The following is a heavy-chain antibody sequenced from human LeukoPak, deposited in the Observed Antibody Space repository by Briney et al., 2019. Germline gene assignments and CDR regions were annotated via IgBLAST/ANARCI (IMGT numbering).Heavy chain of an antibody. D-gene: IGHD5-18*01. CDR2: MYYSGST. J-gene: IGHJ4*02. CDR1: GESISGFY. V-gene: IGHV4-59*08. CDR3: ARTSGYSYETDY. Sequence: SETLSLTCTVSGESISGFYWNWIRQPPGKGLEWIGYMYYSGSTNYNPSLKSRVTISIDMSKNQFSLKLSSVTAADTAVYYCARTSGYSYETDYWGQGTLVTVSS.